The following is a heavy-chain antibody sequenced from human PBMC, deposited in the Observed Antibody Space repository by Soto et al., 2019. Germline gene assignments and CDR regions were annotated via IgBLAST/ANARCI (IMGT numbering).Heavy chain of an antibody. CDR2: VSASGGTT. CDR1: GFTFNNFA. J-gene: IGHJ4*02. D-gene: IGHD6-19*01. V-gene: IGHV3-23*01. CDR3: AKDRTGWFTWGFDS. Sequence: GGSLRLSCVGSGFTFNNFAMNWVRQAPGKGLEWVSAVSASGGTTYYADSVQGRFTISRDNSKNTFYLQINSLRAEDTAVYYCAKDRTGWFTWGFDSWGQGAPVTVSS.